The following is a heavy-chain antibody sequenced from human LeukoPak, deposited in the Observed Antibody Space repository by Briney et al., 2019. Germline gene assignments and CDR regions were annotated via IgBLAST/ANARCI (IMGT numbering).Heavy chain of an antibody. V-gene: IGHV1-8*01. D-gene: IGHD1-7*01. Sequence: ASVKVSCKASGYTFTSYDINWVRQATGQGLEWMGWMNPNSGNTGYAQKFQGRVTMTRNTSISTAYMELSSLRSEDTAVYYCARTLEWSNNQFKLELRKYYYYMDVWGKGTTVTVSS. J-gene: IGHJ6*03. CDR3: ARTLEWSNNQFKLELRKYYYYMDV. CDR2: MNPNSGNT. CDR1: GYTFTSYD.